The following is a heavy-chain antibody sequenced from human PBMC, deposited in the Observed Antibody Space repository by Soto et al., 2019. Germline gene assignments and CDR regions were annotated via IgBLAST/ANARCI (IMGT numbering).Heavy chain of an antibody. J-gene: IGHJ4*02. D-gene: IGHD1-20*01. CDR1: RYTLDSSA. CDR3: ARDKISGILDY. V-gene: IGHV1-3*01. Sequence: VTSEDSRYTLDSSALHSPRQAPRQRLEWMGWINSGNGNTKYSQKFQGRVTITRDTSASTAYMELSSLRSDDMAVYYCARDKISGILDYWGQRSLVTVSS. CDR2: INSGNGNT.